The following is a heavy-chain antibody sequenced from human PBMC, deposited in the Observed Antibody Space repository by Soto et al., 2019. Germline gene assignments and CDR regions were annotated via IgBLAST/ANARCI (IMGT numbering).Heavy chain of an antibody. D-gene: IGHD3-22*01. CDR2: ISGSAEST. Sequence: GGSLRLSCAASGFTFSSYAMNWVRQAPGKGLEWVSGISGSAESTYYAESVKGRFTNSRDKSKKTLNLHMKNLKAEKTAVNYCAHVNYYASSSYYYYYLDFWGKGTTVTVSS. CDR1: GFTFSSYA. J-gene: IGHJ6*03. V-gene: IGHV3-23*01. CDR3: AHVNYYASSSYYYYYLDF.